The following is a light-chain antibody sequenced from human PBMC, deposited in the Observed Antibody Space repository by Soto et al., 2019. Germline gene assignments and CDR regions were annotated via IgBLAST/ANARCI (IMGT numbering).Light chain of an antibody. CDR1: QGISSY. CDR3: QKYYSYPPT. V-gene: IGKV1-8*01. J-gene: IGKJ1*01. CDR2: AAS. Sequence: AIRMTPSQSSLSASTLYRVNITFRASQGISSYLAWYQQKPGKAPKLLIYAASTLQSGVPSRFSGSGSGTDFTLTISCLQSEDFATYYCQKYYSYPPTFGQGTKVDIK.